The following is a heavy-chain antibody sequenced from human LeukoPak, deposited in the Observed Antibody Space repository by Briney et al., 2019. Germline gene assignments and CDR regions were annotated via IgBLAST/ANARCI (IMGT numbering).Heavy chain of an antibody. Sequence: SETLSLTCAVYGGSFSGYYWSWIRQPPGKGLEWIGFIHYTGSTHYSSSLKSRVTESVDTSKNQFSLKLSAVTAADTAVYYCARHYIEPPHYFGLWGQGTLVTVSS. CDR2: IHYTGST. CDR1: GGSFSGYY. CDR3: ARHYIEPPHYFGL. V-gene: IGHV4-59*08. J-gene: IGHJ4*02.